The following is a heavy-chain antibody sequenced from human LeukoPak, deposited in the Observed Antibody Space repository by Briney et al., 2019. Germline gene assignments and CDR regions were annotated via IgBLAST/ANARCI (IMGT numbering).Heavy chain of an antibody. CDR1: VDTFSSYN. V-gene: IGHV1-46*01. CDR3: ARDRALSWFGEVYFDY. CDR2: INPSGGST. D-gene: IGHD3-10*01. Sequence: ASVCVSCKASVDTFSSYNMHCGRHTPEQRVECRGVINPSGGSTSYAQKFQGRVTMTRDMSTSTVYMELSSLRSEDTAVYYCARDRALSWFGEVYFDYWGQGTLVTVSS. J-gene: IGHJ4*02.